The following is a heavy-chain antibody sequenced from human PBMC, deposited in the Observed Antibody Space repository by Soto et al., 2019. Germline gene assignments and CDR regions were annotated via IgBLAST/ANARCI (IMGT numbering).Heavy chain of an antibody. CDR2: IYYSGST. Sequence: QVQLQESGPGLVKPSQTLSLTCTVSVASISSGGYYWSWIRQHPGEGLEWIGYIYYSGSTSYNPSLKRRVTVTVDPSKNQFPLKRSSVTDADTAVYYCARDAKYDTSGYPPWFAPWGQGTLVTVSS. J-gene: IGHJ5*02. CDR1: VASISSGGYY. CDR3: ARDAKYDTSGYPPWFAP. V-gene: IGHV4-31*03. D-gene: IGHD3-22*01.